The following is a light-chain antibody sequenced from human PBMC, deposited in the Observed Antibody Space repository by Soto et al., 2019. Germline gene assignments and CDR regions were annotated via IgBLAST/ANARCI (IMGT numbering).Light chain of an antibody. V-gene: IGLV2-14*03. CDR3: SSYRRSTTLRYV. Sequence: QSVLTQPASVSGSPGQSITISCTGTSSDVGASNYVSWYQHHPGKAPKLILYDVTNRPSGVSNRFSGSKSGNTASLTISGLQAEDEADYYCSSYRRSTTLRYVFG. J-gene: IGLJ1*01. CDR1: SSDVGASNY. CDR2: DVT.